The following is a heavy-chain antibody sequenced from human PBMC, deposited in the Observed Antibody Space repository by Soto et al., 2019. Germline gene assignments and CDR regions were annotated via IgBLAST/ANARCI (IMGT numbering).Heavy chain of an antibody. V-gene: IGHV3-74*01. Sequence: EVQLVESGGGLVQPGGSLKISCAASGFTFSNYWMHWVRQAPGKGLVWVSRIKGDASSTNYAEFVKGRFIISRDSAEKILYLQMNSLRAEDTAVYYCARGLPGYYGADVWGQGTTVTVSS. CDR1: GFTFSNYW. CDR2: IKGDASST. CDR3: ARGLPGYYGADV. J-gene: IGHJ6*02. D-gene: IGHD5-18*01.